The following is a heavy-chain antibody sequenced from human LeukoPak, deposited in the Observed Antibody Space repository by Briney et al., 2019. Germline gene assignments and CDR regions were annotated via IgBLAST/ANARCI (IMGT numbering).Heavy chain of an antibody. V-gene: IGHV1-8*01. CDR2: MNPNSGNT. CDR1: GYTFTSYD. CDR3: AREDTSGYFDY. Sequence: ASVKVSCKASGYTFTSYDINWVRQATGQGLEWMGWMNPNSGNTGYAQKFQGRVTMTRNTSISTAYMELRSLRSDDTAVYYCAREDTSGYFDYWGQGTLVTVSS. D-gene: IGHD3-22*01. J-gene: IGHJ4*02.